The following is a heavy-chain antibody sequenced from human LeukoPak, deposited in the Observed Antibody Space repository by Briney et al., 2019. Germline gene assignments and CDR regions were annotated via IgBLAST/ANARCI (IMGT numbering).Heavy chain of an antibody. V-gene: IGHV1-2*02. CDR1: GYTFTGYY. J-gene: IGHJ3*02. Sequence: GASVTVSCKASGYTFTGYYMHWVRQAPGQGLEWMGWINPNSGGTNYAQKFQGRVTMTRDTSISTAYMELSRLRSDDTAVYYCARWEDYFGWLDYRRAFDIWGQGTMVTVSS. CDR3: ARWEDYFGWLDYRRAFDI. CDR2: INPNSGGT. D-gene: IGHD2/OR15-2a*01.